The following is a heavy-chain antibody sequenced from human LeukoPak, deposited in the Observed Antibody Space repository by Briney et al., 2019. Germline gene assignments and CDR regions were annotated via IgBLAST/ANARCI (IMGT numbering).Heavy chain of an antibody. CDR2: ISSSSSYI. CDR3: ARDSSGWSPSSV. V-gene: IGHV3-21*01. Sequence: GGSLRLSCAASEFTFSSYSMSWVRQAPGKGLEWVSSISSSSSYIYYADSVKGRFTISRDNAKNSLYLQMNSLRAEDTAVYYCARDSSGWSPSSVWGQGTLVTVSS. J-gene: IGHJ4*02. CDR1: EFTFSSYS. D-gene: IGHD6-19*01.